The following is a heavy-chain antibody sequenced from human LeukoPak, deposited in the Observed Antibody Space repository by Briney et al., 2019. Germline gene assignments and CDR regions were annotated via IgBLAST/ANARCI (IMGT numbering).Heavy chain of an antibody. Sequence: PGGSLRLSCAASGFTFSSYGMHWVRQAPGKGLEGVAFIRYDGSNKYYADSVTAKFTTHRDNSKHTLYLQMNSLRDEATAVYYCAKDSFSYYYYYMDVWGKGTTVTVSS. CDR3: AKDSFSYYYYYMDV. CDR2: IRYDGSNK. V-gene: IGHV3-30*02. J-gene: IGHJ6*03. CDR1: GFTFSSYG.